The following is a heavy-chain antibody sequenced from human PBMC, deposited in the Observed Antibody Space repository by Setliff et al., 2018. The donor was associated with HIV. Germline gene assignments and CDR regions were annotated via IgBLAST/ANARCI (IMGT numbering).Heavy chain of an antibody. V-gene: IGHV4-61*02. J-gene: IGHJ5*02. CDR1: GGSISSGSYF. CDR2: IYHSGTT. D-gene: IGHD3-16*01. CDR3: ARHGGAPYDWFDP. Sequence: SETLSLTCIVSGGSISSGSYFWTWIRQPAGKGLEWIGRIYHSGTTYYNPSLKSRVTISVDTSKNQFSLKLSSVTAADTAVYYCARHGGAPYDWFDPWGQGTLVTVSS.